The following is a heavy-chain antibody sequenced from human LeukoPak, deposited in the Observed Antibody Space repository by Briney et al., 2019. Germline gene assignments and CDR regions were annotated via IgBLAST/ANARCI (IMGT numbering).Heavy chain of an antibody. D-gene: IGHD3-22*01. V-gene: IGHV3-33*01. CDR3: ARDVTSSGYYKRFDY. CDR2: IWYDGTNK. Sequence: GGSLRLSCAASGFMFNSYGMHWVRQAPGKGLEWVAVIWYDGTNKYYADSVEGRFTISRDNSKNTLYLQMNGLRAEDTAVYYCARDVTSSGYYKRFDYWGQGTLVTVSS. CDR1: GFMFNSYG. J-gene: IGHJ4*02.